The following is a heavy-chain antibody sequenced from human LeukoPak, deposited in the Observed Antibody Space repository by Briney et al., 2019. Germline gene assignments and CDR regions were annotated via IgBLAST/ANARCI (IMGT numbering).Heavy chain of an antibody. Sequence: GKSLKISCRGSGYSFTTYWIGWVRQMPGKGLEWMGIIYPVDSDTRYSPSFQGQVTMSADKSINTAYLQWSSLKASDTAMYYCARRQGCSSTSCPPDSWGQGTLVTVSS. CDR3: ARRQGCSSTSCPPDS. CDR1: GYSFTTYW. D-gene: IGHD2-2*01. CDR2: IYPVDSDT. V-gene: IGHV5-51*01. J-gene: IGHJ4*02.